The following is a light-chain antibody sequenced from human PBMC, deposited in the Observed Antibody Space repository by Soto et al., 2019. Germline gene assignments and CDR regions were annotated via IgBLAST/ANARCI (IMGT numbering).Light chain of an antibody. Sequence: EVVLTQSPVTLSLSPGERATLSCTASQSFRGLLAWYQQKPGQAPRLLIYDAYNRATGIPPRFSGSGSGTDFTLTISRLEPEDFAVYYCQQRSDWQVTFGQGTRLEIK. CDR2: DAY. J-gene: IGKJ5*01. CDR1: QSFRGL. V-gene: IGKV3-11*01. CDR3: QQRSDWQVT.